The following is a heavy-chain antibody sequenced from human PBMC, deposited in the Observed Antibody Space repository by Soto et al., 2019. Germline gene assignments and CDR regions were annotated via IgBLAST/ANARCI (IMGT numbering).Heavy chain of an antibody. Sequence: QVQLVESGGVVVQPGRSLRLSCVVSGFIFSNNGMHWVRQTPGKGLEWVAFMSYDGSDTFYADSVKVRFTISRDNSKNTLLLHMSHLRAEDTAMYYCTIVRVADSALDHWCQGTLVPVSS. D-gene: IGHD3-10*02. V-gene: IGHV3-30*03. CDR3: TIVRVADSALDH. CDR2: MSYDGSDT. J-gene: IGHJ4*02. CDR1: GFIFSNNG.